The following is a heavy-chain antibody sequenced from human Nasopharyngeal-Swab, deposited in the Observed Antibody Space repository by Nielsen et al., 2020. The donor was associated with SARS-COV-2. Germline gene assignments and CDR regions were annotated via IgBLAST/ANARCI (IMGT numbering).Heavy chain of an antibody. CDR2: IYPGDSDT. D-gene: IGHD3-9*01. V-gene: IGHV5-51*01. CDR1: GSTFTNDW. J-gene: IGHJ5*02. Sequence: GESLKISCQGSGSTFTNDWIGWVRQMPGKGLEWMGIIYPGDSDTRYSPSFQGQVTISADKSISTAYLQWSSLKASDTAMYYCARLVDILTGPYNWFDPWGQGTLVTVSS. CDR3: ARLVDILTGPYNWFDP.